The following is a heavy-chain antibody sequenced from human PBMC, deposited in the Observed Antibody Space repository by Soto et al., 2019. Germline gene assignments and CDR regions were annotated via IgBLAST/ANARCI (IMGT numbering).Heavy chain of an antibody. J-gene: IGHJ6*02. V-gene: IGHV6-1*01. CDR2: IYYRSKWFH. Sequence: SQTLSLTCVISGDSVSSNGACWNWIRQSPSRGLQWLGRIYYRSKWFHDYAASVESRMALNPDTSRNQFSLQLNYVTPEDTAVYYCARVHCTAGTCLDGLDFWGQGTTVTVS. D-gene: IGHD2-15*01. CDR1: GDSVSSNGAC. CDR3: ARVHCTAGTCLDGLDF.